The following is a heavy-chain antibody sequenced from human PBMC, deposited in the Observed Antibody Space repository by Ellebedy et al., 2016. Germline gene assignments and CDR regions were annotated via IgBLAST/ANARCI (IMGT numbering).Heavy chain of an antibody. CDR2: IVSSGREA. Sequence: GGSLRLXXAASGFTFSTAGMTWVRQAPGKGLEWVATIVSSGREAYYAEPLKGRFTISRDNVMNLVYLQSNSLRVEDTAVYYCTRDGSEWSRDVWGQGTLVIVSS. J-gene: IGHJ4*02. V-gene: IGHV3-21*06. CDR1: GFTFSTAG. CDR3: TRDGSEWSRDV. D-gene: IGHD3-3*01.